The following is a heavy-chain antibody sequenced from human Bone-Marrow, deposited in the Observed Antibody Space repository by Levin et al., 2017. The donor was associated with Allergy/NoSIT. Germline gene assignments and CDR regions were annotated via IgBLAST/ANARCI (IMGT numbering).Heavy chain of an antibody. CDR1: GFTFSSYA. CDR3: ARGGAVFIVGATYKLDY. D-gene: IGHD1-26*01. CDR2: ISYDGSNK. Sequence: GGPLRLSCAASGFTFSSYAMHWVRQAPGKGLEWVAVISYDGSNKYYADSVKGRFTISRDNSKNTLYLQMNSLRAEDTAVYYCARGGAVFIVGATYKLDYWGQGTLVTVSS. V-gene: IGHV3-30-3*01. J-gene: IGHJ4*02.